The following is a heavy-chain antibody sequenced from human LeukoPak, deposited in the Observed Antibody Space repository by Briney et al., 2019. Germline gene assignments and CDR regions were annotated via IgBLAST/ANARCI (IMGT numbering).Heavy chain of an antibody. Sequence: PGGPLRLSCAASGFTFSSYAMHWVRQAPGNGLEWVAVISYDGSNKYYADSVKGRFTISRDNSKNTLYLQMNSLRAEDTAVYYCARDGGIAAATYLFDYWGQGTLVTVSS. V-gene: IGHV3-30*04. CDR2: ISYDGSNK. D-gene: IGHD6-13*01. J-gene: IGHJ4*02. CDR1: GFTFSSYA. CDR3: ARDGGIAAATYLFDY.